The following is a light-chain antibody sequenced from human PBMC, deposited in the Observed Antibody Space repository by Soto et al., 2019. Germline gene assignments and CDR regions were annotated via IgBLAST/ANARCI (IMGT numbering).Light chain of an antibody. CDR3: AAWDDSLSGFYV. CDR1: SSNIGNNY. CDR2: DNN. V-gene: IGLV1-51*01. J-gene: IGLJ1*01. Sequence: QSVLTQPPSVSAAPGQKVTISCSGSSSNIGNNYVSWYQQLPGTAPKLLIYDNNKRPSGIPDRFSGSKSGTSATLGITGLQTGDEADYYCAAWDDSLSGFYVFGTGTKGTVL.